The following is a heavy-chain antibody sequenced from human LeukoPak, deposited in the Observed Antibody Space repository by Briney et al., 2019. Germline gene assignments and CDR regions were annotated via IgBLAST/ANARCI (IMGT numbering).Heavy chain of an antibody. CDR3: VRVMLGTPNWFDP. V-gene: IGHV4-59*01. CDR1: GGSISSYY. Sequence: SETLSLTCTVSGGSISSYYWSWIRQPPGKGLEWIGYIYYSGSTNYNPSLKSRVTISVNTSKNQFSLKLSSVTAADTAVYYCVRVMLGTPNWFDPWGQGTLVTVSS. J-gene: IGHJ5*02. D-gene: IGHD3-10*02. CDR2: IYYSGST.